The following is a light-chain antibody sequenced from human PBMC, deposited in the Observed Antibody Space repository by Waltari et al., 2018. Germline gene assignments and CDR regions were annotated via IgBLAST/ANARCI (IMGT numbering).Light chain of an antibody. Sequence: EIVLTQSPATLSLSPGERATLSCRASQSVSYYLAWYQQRPGQAPRLLIYDASSRATGIPARFSGSESETDFTLPISSLEPEDFAVYYCQQRRTWPLTFGGGTKVEI. CDR2: DAS. CDR3: QQRRTWPLT. J-gene: IGKJ4*01. CDR1: QSVSYY. V-gene: IGKV3-11*01.